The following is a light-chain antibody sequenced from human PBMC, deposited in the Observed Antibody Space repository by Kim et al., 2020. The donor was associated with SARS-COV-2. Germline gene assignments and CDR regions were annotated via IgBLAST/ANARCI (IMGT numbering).Light chain of an antibody. CDR3: NSCTGSSIWGV. CDR1: SSDVGGYNY. V-gene: IGLV2-14*01. J-gene: IGLJ2*01. CDR2: DVS. Sequence: QSALTQPASVSGSPGQSITISCTGTSSDVGGYNYVSWYQQHPGKAPKLMIYDVSKRPSGVSNRFSGSKSGNTASLTISGLQAEDEADYYCNSCTGSSIWGVFGGGTQLTVL.